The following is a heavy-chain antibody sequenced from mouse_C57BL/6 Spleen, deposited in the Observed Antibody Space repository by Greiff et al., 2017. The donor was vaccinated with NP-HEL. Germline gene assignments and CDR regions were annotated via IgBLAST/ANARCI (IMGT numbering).Heavy chain of an antibody. D-gene: IGHD2-3*01. CDR2: INPSTGGT. CDR3: ADRGDGYYNWYFDV. V-gene: IGHV1-42*01. CDR1: GYSFTGYY. Sequence: EVQLQQSGPELVKPGASVKISCKASGYSFTGYYMNWVKQSPEKSLEWIGEINPSTGGTTYNQKFKAKATLTVDKSSSTAYMQLKSLTSEDSAVYYCADRGDGYYNWYFDVWGTGTTVTVSS. J-gene: IGHJ1*03.